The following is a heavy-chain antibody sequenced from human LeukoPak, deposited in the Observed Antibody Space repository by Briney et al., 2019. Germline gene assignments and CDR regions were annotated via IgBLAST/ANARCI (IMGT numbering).Heavy chain of an antibody. J-gene: IGHJ4*02. D-gene: IGHD3-10*01. V-gene: IGHV3-30*18. CDR2: ISYDGSNK. Sequence: PGGSLRLSCAASGFTFSSYGMHWVRQAPGKGLEWVAVISYDGSNKYYADSVKGRFTISRDNSKNTLYLQMNSLRAEDTAVYYCAKDRHYYGSGSYLDYWGQGTLVTVSS. CDR3: AKDRHYYGSGSYLDY. CDR1: GFTFSSYG.